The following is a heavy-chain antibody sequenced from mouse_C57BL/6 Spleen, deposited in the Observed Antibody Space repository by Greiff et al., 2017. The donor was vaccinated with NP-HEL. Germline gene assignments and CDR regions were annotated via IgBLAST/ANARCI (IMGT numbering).Heavy chain of an antibody. Sequence: QVQLKQPGAELVKPGASVKVSCKASGYTFTSYWMHWVKQRPGQGLEWIGRIHPSDSDTNYNQKFKGKATLTVDKSSSTAYMQLSSLTSEDSAVYYCAISGHYYGNAMDYWGQGTSVTVSS. V-gene: IGHV1-74*01. J-gene: IGHJ4*01. CDR3: AISGHYYGNAMDY. CDR2: IHPSDSDT. CDR1: GYTFTSYW. D-gene: IGHD1-1*01.